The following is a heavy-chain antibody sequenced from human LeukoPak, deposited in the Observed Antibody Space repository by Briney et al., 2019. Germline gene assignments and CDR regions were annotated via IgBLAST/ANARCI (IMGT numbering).Heavy chain of an antibody. CDR1: GYSFTTYW. CDR2: IYPDDSDT. CDR3: ARALYDSSSYSHDY. V-gene: IGHV5-51*01. Sequence: GESLKISCTGSGYSFTTYWIAWLRQMPGKGLEWMGIIYPDDSDTRYSPSFQGQVTISADKSISTAYLQWSSLKASDTAMYYCARALYDSSSYSHDYWGQGTLVTVSS. J-gene: IGHJ4*02. D-gene: IGHD3-22*01.